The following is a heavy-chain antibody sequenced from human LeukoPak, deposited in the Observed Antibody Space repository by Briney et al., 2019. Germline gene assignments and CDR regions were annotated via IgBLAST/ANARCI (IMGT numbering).Heavy chain of an antibody. J-gene: IGHJ6*03. CDR1: GYSITSGFY. D-gene: IGHD3-10*01. CDR2: INHSGST. CDR3: ARRGTMVRGVIITRDYYYMDV. V-gene: IGHV4-34*01. Sequence: SETLSLTCSVSGYSITSGFYWSWIRQPPGKGLEWIGEINHSGSTNYNPSLKSRVTISVDTSKNQFSLKLSSVTAADTAVYYCARRGTMVRGVIITRDYYYMDVWGKGTTVTISS.